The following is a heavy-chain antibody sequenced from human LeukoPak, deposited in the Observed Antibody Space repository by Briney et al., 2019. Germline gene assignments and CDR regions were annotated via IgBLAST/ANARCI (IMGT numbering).Heavy chain of an antibody. J-gene: IGHJ4*02. CDR3: ARDRGSGSIFDY. D-gene: IGHD3-10*01. CDR1: GGSISSYY. CDR2: IYYSGST. V-gene: IGHV4-59*01. Sequence: SETLSLTCTVSGGSISSYYWSWIRHPPGKGLELIGYIYYSGSTNYNPSLKSRVTISVDTSKNQFSLKLSSVTAADTAVYYCARDRGSGSIFDYWGQGTLVTVSS.